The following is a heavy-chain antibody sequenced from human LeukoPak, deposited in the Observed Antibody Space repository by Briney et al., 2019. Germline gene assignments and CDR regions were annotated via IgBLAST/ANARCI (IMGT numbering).Heavy chain of an antibody. Sequence: SETLSLTCTVSGDSVSGGGYYWSWIRQPPGKGLEWIGYIYFSGSTNYNPSLQSRVTISVDTSKNHFSLRLSSVTAADTAVYYCARLVRGVIDYWGQGTLVTVSS. CDR2: IYFSGST. CDR3: ARLVRGVIDY. CDR1: GDSVSGGGYY. V-gene: IGHV4-61*03. J-gene: IGHJ4*02. D-gene: IGHD3-10*01.